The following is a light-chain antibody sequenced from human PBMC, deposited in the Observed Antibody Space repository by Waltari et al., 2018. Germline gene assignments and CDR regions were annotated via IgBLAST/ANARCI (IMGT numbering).Light chain of an antibody. V-gene: IGKV1-5*03. CDR2: KAS. J-gene: IGKJ1*01. Sequence: DIQMTQSPSTLPASVGDRVTITCRASQSISSWLAWNQQKPGNAPKLLIYKASSLGSGVPSRFSGSGSGTDFTLTISSLQPDDVATYYCQQYNSYSQTFGQGTKVEIK. CDR1: QSISSW. CDR3: QQYNSYSQT.